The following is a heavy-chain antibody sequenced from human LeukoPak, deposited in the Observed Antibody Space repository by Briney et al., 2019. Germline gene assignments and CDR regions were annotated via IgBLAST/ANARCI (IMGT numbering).Heavy chain of an antibody. J-gene: IGHJ6*03. Sequence: PGGSLRLSCAASGFTSSSYGMSWVRQAPGKGLEWVSAISGSGGSTYYADSVKGRFTISRDNSKNTLYLQMNSLRAEDTAVYYCAKAFAIAAGINGYYYMDVWGKGTTVTVSS. V-gene: IGHV3-23*01. CDR1: GFTSSSYG. CDR2: ISGSGGST. CDR3: AKAFAIAAGINGYYYMDV. D-gene: IGHD6-13*01.